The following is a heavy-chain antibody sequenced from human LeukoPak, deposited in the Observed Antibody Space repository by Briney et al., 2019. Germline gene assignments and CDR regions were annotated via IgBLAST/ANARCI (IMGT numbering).Heavy chain of an antibody. CDR3: AREFKRITILYYFDY. D-gene: IGHD3-9*01. V-gene: IGHV3-33*01. CDR2: IWDDGSNK. Sequence: GRSLRLSCAASGFTFSSYGMHWVRQAPGKGLEWVAVIWDDGSNKYYADSVKGRFTIPRDNSKNTVYLQMNSLRAEDTAVYYCAREFKRITILYYFDYWGQGTLVTVSS. J-gene: IGHJ4*02. CDR1: GFTFSSYG.